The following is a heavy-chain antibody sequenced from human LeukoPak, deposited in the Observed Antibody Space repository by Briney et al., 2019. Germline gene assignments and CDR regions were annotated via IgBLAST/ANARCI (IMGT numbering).Heavy chain of an antibody. CDR3: ARDPGIAVNYFDY. Sequence: PGGSLRLSCAGSGFTFSDYYMSWIRQAPGKGLEWVSYISSSGSTIYYADSVKGRFTISRDNAKNSLYLQMNSLRAEDTAVYYCARDPGIAVNYFDYWGQGTLVTVSS. J-gene: IGHJ4*02. CDR1: GFTFSDYY. D-gene: IGHD6-19*01. V-gene: IGHV3-11*01. CDR2: ISSSGSTI.